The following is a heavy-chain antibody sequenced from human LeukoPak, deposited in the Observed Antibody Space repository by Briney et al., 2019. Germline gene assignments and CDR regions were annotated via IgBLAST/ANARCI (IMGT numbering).Heavy chain of an antibody. Sequence: PGGSLRLSCSASGFTFGNHAMHWVRRAPGKGLQYVSGISSNGGNTYYADSVKGRITISRDNSKNTLYLQMSSLRAEDTAVYYCARDRESSGWTTISDYWGQGTLVTVSS. CDR2: ISSNGGNT. CDR3: ARDRESSGWTTISDY. D-gene: IGHD6-19*01. V-gene: IGHV3-64D*09. J-gene: IGHJ4*02. CDR1: GFTFGNHA.